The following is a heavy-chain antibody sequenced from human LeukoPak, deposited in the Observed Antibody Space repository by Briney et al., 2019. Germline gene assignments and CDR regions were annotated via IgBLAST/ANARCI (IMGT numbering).Heavy chain of an antibody. CDR3: ARARYDFRANYYFDY. CDR2: IYTSGST. CDR1: GGSISSYY. D-gene: IGHD3-3*01. J-gene: IGHJ4*02. Sequence: PSETLSLTCTVSGGSISSYYWSRIRQPAGKGLEWIGRIYTSGSTNYNPSLKSRVTISVDTSKNQFSLKLSSVTAADTAVYYCARARYDFRANYYFDYWGQGTLVTVSS. V-gene: IGHV4-4*07.